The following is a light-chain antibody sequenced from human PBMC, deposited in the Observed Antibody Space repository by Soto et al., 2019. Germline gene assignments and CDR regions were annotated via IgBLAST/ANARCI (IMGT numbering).Light chain of an antibody. CDR1: QSLLHSNGYNY. J-gene: IGKJ3*01. V-gene: IGKV2-28*01. CDR3: MQALQTGVT. CDR2: LGS. Sequence: DVVMTQSPLSLPVTPGEPASISCRSSQSLLHSNGYNYLDWYLQKPGQSPQLLIYLGSNRASGVPDRFSGSGSGTDFTLKISSVEAEDVAVYYCMQALQTGVTFGPGTKVDIK.